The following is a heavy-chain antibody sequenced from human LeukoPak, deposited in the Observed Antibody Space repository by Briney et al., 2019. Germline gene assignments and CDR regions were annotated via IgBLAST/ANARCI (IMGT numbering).Heavy chain of an antibody. CDR2: SNPNSGGT. J-gene: IGHJ6*03. CDR1: GYTFTSYY. Sequence: ASVKVSCKASGYTFTSYYMHWVRQAPGQGLEWMGWSNPNSGGTNYAQKFQGRVTMTRDSSISTAYMELRSLRSEDTAVYYCARSFYDYVWGSQAGGSYYMDVWGKGTTVTVSS. V-gene: IGHV1-2*02. CDR3: ARSFYDYVWGSQAGGSYYMDV. D-gene: IGHD3-16*01.